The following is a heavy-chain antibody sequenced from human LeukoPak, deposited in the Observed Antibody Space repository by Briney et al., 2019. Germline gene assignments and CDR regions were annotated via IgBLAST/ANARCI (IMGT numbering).Heavy chain of an antibody. CDR3: ARAGENYYDDY. V-gene: IGHV1-18*01. CDR1: GYTFTNYG. D-gene: IGHD1-26*01. Sequence: ASLKVSCKASGYTFTNYGINWVRQAPGHGLEWMGWISAYNGNTNYAQKLQGRVTMTTDTSTSTAYMELRSLRSDDTAVYYCARAGENYYDDYWGQGTLVTVSS. CDR2: ISAYNGNT. J-gene: IGHJ4*02.